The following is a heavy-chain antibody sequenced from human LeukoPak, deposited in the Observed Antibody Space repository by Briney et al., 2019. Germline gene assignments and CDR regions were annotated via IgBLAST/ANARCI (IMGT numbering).Heavy chain of an antibody. Sequence: ASVKVSCKASGYTFTSYDINWVRQPTGQGLEWMGWMNPNSGNTGYAQKFQGRVTMTRNSSITTAYMELSSLRSEDTAVYYCARRHGRCSDGSCYYPDYWGQGTLVTVSS. CDR2: MNPNSGNT. V-gene: IGHV1-8*01. D-gene: IGHD2-15*01. J-gene: IGHJ4*02. CDR3: ARRHGRCSDGSCYYPDY. CDR1: GYTFTSYD.